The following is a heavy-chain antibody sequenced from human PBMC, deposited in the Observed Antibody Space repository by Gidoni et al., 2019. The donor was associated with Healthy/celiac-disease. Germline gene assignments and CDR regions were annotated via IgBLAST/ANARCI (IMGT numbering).Heavy chain of an antibody. Sequence: QVQLQESGPGLVKPSETLSLPCTGSGGSISSSYWSWIRPPAGRGLEWIRRIYTSGSTNYNPSLKSRVTMSVDTSKNQFSLKLSSVTAADTAVYYCAREAKKGIVVVPAAIPRWYFDLWGRGTLVTVSS. J-gene: IGHJ2*01. CDR3: AREAKKGIVVVPAAIPRWYFDL. CDR2: IYTSGST. V-gene: IGHV4-4*07. CDR1: GGSISSSY. D-gene: IGHD2-2*02.